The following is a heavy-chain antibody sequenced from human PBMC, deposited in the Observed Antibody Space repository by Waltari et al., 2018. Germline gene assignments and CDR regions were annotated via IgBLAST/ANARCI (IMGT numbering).Heavy chain of an antibody. Sequence: EVQLMESGGGLVQPGGSLRLSCAASGFTFSSYWMTWVRQAPGKWLEWLANRNQDGSEKYYVDSVKGRFTISRDNAKNSLYLQMNSLRAEDTAVYYCARGGLFQLLYNYWGQGTLVTVSS. D-gene: IGHD2-2*02. CDR3: ARGGLFQLLYNY. CDR1: GFTFSSYW. V-gene: IGHV3-7*04. CDR2: RNQDGSEK. J-gene: IGHJ4*02.